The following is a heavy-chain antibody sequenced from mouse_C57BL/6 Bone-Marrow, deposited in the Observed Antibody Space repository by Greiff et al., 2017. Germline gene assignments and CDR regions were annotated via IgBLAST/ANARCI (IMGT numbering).Heavy chain of an antibody. CDR1: GYTFTNYW. CDR2: IFPGGGYT. J-gene: IGHJ4*01. Sequence: VQLQESGAELVRPGTSVKMSCKASGYTFTNYWIGWAKQRPGHGLEWIGDIFPGGGYTNYNEKFKGKATLTADKSSSTAYMQFSSLTSEDSAIYYCARGYAMDYWGQGTSVTVSS. V-gene: IGHV1-63*01. CDR3: ARGYAMDY.